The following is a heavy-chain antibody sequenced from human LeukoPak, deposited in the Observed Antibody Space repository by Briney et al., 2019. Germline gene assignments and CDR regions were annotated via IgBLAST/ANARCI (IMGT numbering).Heavy chain of an antibody. CDR1: GFTFSSYS. Sequence: GGSLRLSCAASGFTFSSYSMNWVRQAPGKGLEWVAVISYDGSNKYYADSVKGRFTISRDNSKNTLYLQMNSLRAEDTAVYYCAKEADYGDYWGQGTLVTVSS. D-gene: IGHD2-15*01. J-gene: IGHJ4*02. CDR2: ISYDGSNK. V-gene: IGHV3-30*18. CDR3: AKEADYGDY.